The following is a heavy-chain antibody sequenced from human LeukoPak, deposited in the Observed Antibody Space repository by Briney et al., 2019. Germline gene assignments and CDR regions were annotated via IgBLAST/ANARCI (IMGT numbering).Heavy chain of an antibody. J-gene: IGHJ4*02. CDR2: IWSDENNK. Sequence: GGSLRLSCAASGFTFSSYGMHWVRQAPGKGLEWVALIWSDENNKNYADSVKGRFTISRDNSKNTPYLQMDSLRAEDAAVYYCARDLRKGSYFDYWGLGTLVTVSS. V-gene: IGHV3-33*01. CDR1: GFTFSSYG. D-gene: IGHD3-10*01. CDR3: ARDLRKGSYFDY.